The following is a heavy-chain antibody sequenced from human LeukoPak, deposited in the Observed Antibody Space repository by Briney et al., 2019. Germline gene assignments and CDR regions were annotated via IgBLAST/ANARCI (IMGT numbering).Heavy chain of an antibody. CDR3: ARDSRYYDSSGYNDAFDI. CDR2: IYHSGST. J-gene: IGHJ3*02. Sequence: SETLSLTCTVSGGSISSGGYSWSWIRQPPGKGLEWIGYIYHSGSTYYNPSLKSRVTISVDRSKNQFSLKLSSVTAADTAVYYCARDSRYYDSSGYNDAFDIWGQGTMVTVSS. V-gene: IGHV4-30-2*01. D-gene: IGHD3-22*01. CDR1: GGSISSGGYS.